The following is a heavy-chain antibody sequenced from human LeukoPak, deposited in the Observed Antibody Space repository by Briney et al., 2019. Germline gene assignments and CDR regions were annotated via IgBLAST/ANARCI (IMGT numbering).Heavy chain of an antibody. V-gene: IGHV3-21*01. J-gene: IGHJ3*02. CDR1: GFIFSNYD. CDR2: ISSSSSYI. CDR3: ARGREDSSGYYFRAFDI. Sequence: GGSLRLSCAASGFIFSNYDMHWVRHATGKGLEWVSSISSSSSYIYYADSVKGRFTISRDNAKNSLYLQMNSLRAEDTAVYYCARGREDSSGYYFRAFDIWGQGTMVTVSS. D-gene: IGHD3-22*01.